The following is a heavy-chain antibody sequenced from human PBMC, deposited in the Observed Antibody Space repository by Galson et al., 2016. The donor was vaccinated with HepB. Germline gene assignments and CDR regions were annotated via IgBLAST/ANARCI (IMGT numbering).Heavy chain of an antibody. V-gene: IGHV5-51*01. CDR2: IYPGDSET. CDR3: ARPLEEPSSGPWAVGDG. D-gene: IGHD6-25*01. J-gene: IGHJ6*02. CDR1: GYIFSSHW. Sequence: QSGAEVKKPGESLKISCKGSGYIFSSHWIGWVRQMPGKGLEWMGIIYPGDSETKYSPSFQGQVTISADKSTSTAYLQWSSLKASDTAMYYCARPLEEPSSGPWAVGDGWGQGTTVTVSS.